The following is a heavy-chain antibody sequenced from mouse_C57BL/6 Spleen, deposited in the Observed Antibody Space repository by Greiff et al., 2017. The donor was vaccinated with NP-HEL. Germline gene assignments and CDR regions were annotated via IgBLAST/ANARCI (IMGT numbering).Heavy chain of an antibody. Sequence: EVKVVESGGGLVQPGGSLSLSCAASGFTFTDYYMSWVRQPPGKALEWLGFIRNKANGYTTEYTASVKGRFTISRDNSQSILYLQMNALRAEDSATYYCARYMNSFSWFAYWGQGTLVTVSA. CDR1: GFTFTDYY. CDR3: ARYMNSFSWFAY. D-gene: IGHD2-12*01. V-gene: IGHV7-3*01. CDR2: IRNKANGYTT. J-gene: IGHJ3*01.